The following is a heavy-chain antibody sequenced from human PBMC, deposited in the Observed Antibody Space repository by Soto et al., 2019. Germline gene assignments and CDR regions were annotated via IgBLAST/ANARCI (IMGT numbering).Heavy chain of an antibody. V-gene: IGHV4-30-2*01. Sequence: PSGTMSLASAVSGGTMSSSGFSWSWIRQPPGKGLEWIGYIYHSGSTYYNPSLKSRVTISVDRSKNQFSLKLSSVTAADTAVYYCARIPSPWGQGTLVTVSS. CDR2: IYHSGST. J-gene: IGHJ5*02. CDR1: GGTMSSSGFS. D-gene: IGHD2-21*01. CDR3: ARIPSP.